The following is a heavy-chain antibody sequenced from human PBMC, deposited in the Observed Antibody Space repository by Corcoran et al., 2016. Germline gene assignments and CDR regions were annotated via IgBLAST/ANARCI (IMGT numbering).Heavy chain of an antibody. D-gene: IGHD2-15*01. Sequence: QVQLVESGGGVVQPGRSLRLSCAASGFTFSSYGMHWVRQAPGKGLEWVAVIWYDGSNKYYADSVKGRFTISRDNSKNTLYLQMNSLRAEDTAVYYCARERIVHGWFDPWGQGTLVTVSS. V-gene: IGHV3-33*01. CDR3: ARERIVHGWFDP. CDR1: GFTFSSYG. CDR2: IWYDGSNK. J-gene: IGHJ5*02.